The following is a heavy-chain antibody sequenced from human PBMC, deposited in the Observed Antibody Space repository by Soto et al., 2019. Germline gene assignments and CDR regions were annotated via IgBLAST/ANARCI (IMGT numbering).Heavy chain of an antibody. Sequence: GGSLRLSCAASGFTFSSYWMSWVRQAPGKGLEWVANIKQDGSEKYYVDSVKGRFTISRDNAKNSLYLQMNSLRAEDTAVFSCARKGGVTGDNAFDIWGQGTMVTVSS. CDR2: IKQDGSEK. J-gene: IGHJ3*02. V-gene: IGHV3-7*01. CDR1: GFTFSSYW. CDR3: ARKGGVTGDNAFDI. D-gene: IGHD7-27*01.